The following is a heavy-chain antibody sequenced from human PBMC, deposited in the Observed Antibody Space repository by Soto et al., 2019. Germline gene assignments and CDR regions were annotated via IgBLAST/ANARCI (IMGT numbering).Heavy chain of an antibody. D-gene: IGHD6-19*01. J-gene: IGHJ2*01. Sequence: QVQLVQSGAEVKKPGSSVKVSCKASGGTFSSYTISWVRQAPGQGLEWMGRIIPILGIANYAQKFQGRVTITADKSTSTAYMELSSLRSEDTAVYYCARGPIAVAANYWCFDLWGRGTLVTVSS. CDR2: IIPILGIA. CDR1: GGTFSSYT. V-gene: IGHV1-69*02. CDR3: ARGPIAVAANYWCFDL.